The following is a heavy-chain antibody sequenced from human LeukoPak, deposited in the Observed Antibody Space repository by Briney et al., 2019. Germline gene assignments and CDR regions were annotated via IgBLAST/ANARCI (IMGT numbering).Heavy chain of an antibody. Sequence: SGTLSLTCTVSGGFISSYYWSWIRQPPGKGLEWIGDIYYNGRTNYNPSLKSRVTISVDTSKNQFSLKLSSVTAADTAVYYCARDGSTYYDFWSGNYYYGMDVWGQGTTVTVSS. CDR1: GGFISSYY. V-gene: IGHV4-59*01. CDR3: ARDGSTYYDFWSGNYYYGMDV. CDR2: IYYNGRT. D-gene: IGHD3-3*01. J-gene: IGHJ6*02.